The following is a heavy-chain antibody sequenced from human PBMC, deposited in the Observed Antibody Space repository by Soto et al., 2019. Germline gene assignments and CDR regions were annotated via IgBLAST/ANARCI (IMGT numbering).Heavy chain of an antibody. CDR3: AVMSSRSDVLDV. V-gene: IGHV3-74*01. D-gene: IGHD6-19*01. J-gene: IGHJ3*01. CDR1: GFTFSTYW. Sequence: PGGSLRLSCSASGFTFSTYWMEWVRQAPGKGLPWVSSLNGDASTANYADSVKGRFTISRDNAKNTLYLQMNSLRAEDTAMYYCAVMSSRSDVLDVWGQGTMVTVSS. CDR2: LNGDASTA.